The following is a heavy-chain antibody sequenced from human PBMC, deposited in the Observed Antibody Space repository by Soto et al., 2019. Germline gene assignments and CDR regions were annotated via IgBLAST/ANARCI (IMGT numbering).Heavy chain of an antibody. D-gene: IGHD6-13*01. CDR1: GYIFTGYY. CDR3: ARQQDRGIAGAGFDY. CDR2: INPNGGGT. V-gene: IGHV1-2*02. J-gene: IGHJ4*02. Sequence: ASVKVSCKASGYIFTGYYMHWVRQAPGQGPEWMGWINPNGGGTKYVQKFQGRVTTTRDTSISIVYMELSRLRSDDTAVYYCARQQDRGIAGAGFDYWGQGALVTVSS.